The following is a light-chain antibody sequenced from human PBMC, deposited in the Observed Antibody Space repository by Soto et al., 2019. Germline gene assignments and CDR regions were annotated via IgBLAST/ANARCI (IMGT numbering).Light chain of an antibody. CDR1: QSVSSNY. Sequence: EIVLTKSPDILSLSPGERATLSCRASQSVSSNYLVWFQQKPGQAPRLVIYDASTRATGIPDRFSGSGSGTDFTLTISGLEPEDFAVYYCYQFGKAPLTFGGGTKVEIK. CDR3: YQFGKAPLT. J-gene: IGKJ4*01. CDR2: DAS. V-gene: IGKV3-20*01.